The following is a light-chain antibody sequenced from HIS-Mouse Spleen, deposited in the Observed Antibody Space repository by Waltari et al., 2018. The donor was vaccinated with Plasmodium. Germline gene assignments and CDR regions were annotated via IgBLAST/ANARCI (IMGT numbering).Light chain of an antibody. CDR1: QRISSY. CDR2: AAS. V-gene: IGKV1-39*01. CDR3: QQSYSTWT. Sequence: DIQMNQSPSSLSASVGDRVTITCRASQRISSYLNWYQQKPGKAPKLLIYAASSLQSGVPSRFSGSGSGTDFTLTISSLQPEDFATYYCQQSYSTWTFGQGTKVEIK. J-gene: IGKJ1*01.